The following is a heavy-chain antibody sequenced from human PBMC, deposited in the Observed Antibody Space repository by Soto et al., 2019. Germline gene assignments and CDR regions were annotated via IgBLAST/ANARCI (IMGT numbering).Heavy chain of an antibody. V-gene: IGHV4-34*01. D-gene: IGHD5-12*01. Sequence: PSETLSLTCTVYGGALSGYHWNWVRQPPGKGLEWIGEINHSGSTDYNPSLRSRVTMSLDTSKNHFSLKLSSVTAADTAVYYCARGPRWLQLQYFQHWGQGTLVTVSS. J-gene: IGHJ1*01. CDR3: ARGPRWLQLQYFQH. CDR2: INHSGST. CDR1: GGALSGYH.